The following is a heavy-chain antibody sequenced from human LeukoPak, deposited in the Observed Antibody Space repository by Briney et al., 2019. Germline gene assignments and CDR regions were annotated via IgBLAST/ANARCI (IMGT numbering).Heavy chain of an antibody. CDR3: ARDYYDSSGYYHGGH. Sequence: ASVKVSCKASGYTFTSYGISWVRQAPGQGLEWMGWISANNGNTNYAQKFQGRVTMTGDTSTGTVYMELSSLRSEDTAVYYCARDYYDSSGYYHGGHWGQGTLVTVSS. V-gene: IGHV1-18*01. CDR2: ISANNGNT. J-gene: IGHJ4*02. D-gene: IGHD3-22*01. CDR1: GYTFTSYG.